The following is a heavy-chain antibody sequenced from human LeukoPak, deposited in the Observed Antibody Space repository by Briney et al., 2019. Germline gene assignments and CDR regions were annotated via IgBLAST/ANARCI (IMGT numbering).Heavy chain of an antibody. J-gene: IGHJ3*02. D-gene: IGHD3-22*01. CDR1: KFTLNSYD. Sequence: GGSLRLSCAASKFTLNSYDMNWVRQAPGKGLEWVSVVSASGLNTDYADSVKGRFTISRDNSKNMLYLQMNSLRAEDTAVYYCATARINMIDAFDIWGQGTMVTVSS. CDR3: ATARINMIDAFDI. CDR2: VSASGLNT. V-gene: IGHV3-23*01.